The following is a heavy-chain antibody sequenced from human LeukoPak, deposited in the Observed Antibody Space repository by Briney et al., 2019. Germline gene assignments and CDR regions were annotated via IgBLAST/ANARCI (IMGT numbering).Heavy chain of an antibody. CDR3: AKVYDSSGYYLSDAFDI. CDR2: ISSSGSST. J-gene: IGHJ3*02. CDR1: GFTFSSYV. D-gene: IGHD3-22*01. Sequence: GGSLRLSCAASGFTFSSYVMSWVRQAPSRGLGWVSAISSSGSSTYYADSVKGRFTISRDNSKNTLYLQMSSLRAEDTAVYYCAKVYDSSGYYLSDAFDIWGQGTMVTISS. V-gene: IGHV3-23*01.